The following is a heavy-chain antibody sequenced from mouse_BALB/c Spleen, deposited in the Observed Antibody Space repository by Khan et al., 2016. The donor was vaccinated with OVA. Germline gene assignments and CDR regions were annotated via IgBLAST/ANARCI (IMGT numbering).Heavy chain of an antibody. CDR3: ARANWAWFAY. Sequence: EVELVESGGGLVQPGGSRKLSCTASGFTFSSFGMHWVRQAPEKGLEWVAYISSDSITLYYADTVKGRFTISRDNPRNTLFLQMTSVRSEDTAMYYCARANWAWFAYWGQGTLVTVSA. V-gene: IGHV5-17*02. J-gene: IGHJ3*01. CDR2: ISSDSITL. D-gene: IGHD4-1*01. CDR1: GFTFSSFG.